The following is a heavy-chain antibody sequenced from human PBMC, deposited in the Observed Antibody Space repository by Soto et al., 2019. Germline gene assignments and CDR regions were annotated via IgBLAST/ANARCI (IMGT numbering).Heavy chain of an antibody. CDR1: GGTFSSYA. Sequence: SVKVSCKASGGTFSSYAISWVRQAPGRGLEWMGGIIPIFGTANYAQKFQGRVTITADKSTSTAYMELSSLRSEDTAVYYCARAALDIVVVPAAPGPFDYWGQGTLVTVSS. V-gene: IGHV1-69*06. CDR2: IIPIFGTA. J-gene: IGHJ4*02. CDR3: ARAALDIVVVPAAPGPFDY. D-gene: IGHD2-2*03.